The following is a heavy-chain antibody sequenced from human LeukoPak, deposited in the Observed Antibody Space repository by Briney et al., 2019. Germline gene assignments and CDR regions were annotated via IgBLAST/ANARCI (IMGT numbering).Heavy chain of an antibody. V-gene: IGHV3-23*01. D-gene: IGHD2-15*01. CDR2: IRGNGGST. CDR3: AKKPELEGDCSGGSCYFRSCWFDP. J-gene: IGHJ5*02. CDR1: GFIFGRYA. Sequence: HPGGSLRLSCAASGFIFGRYAMSWVRQAPGKGLEWVSTIRGNGGSTYYADSVKGRFTISRDNSKNTLYLQMSSLRAEDTAVYYCAKKPELEGDCSGGSCYFRSCWFDPWGQGTLVTVSS.